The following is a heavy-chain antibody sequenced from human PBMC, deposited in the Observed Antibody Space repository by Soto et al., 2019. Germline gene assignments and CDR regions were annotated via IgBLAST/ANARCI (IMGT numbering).Heavy chain of an antibody. Sequence: QVQLVESGGGVVQPGRSLRLSCAASGFTFSSYGMHWVRQAPGKGLEWVAVIWYDGSNKYYADSVKGRFTISRDNSKNTLYRQMNSLSGEDTAVYYCARAGITVTTYHYYYYYYMDVWGKGTTVTDSS. CDR2: IWYDGSNK. CDR3: ARAGITVTTYHYYYYYYMDV. CDR1: GFTFSSYG. D-gene: IGHD1-7*01. J-gene: IGHJ6*03. V-gene: IGHV3-33*01.